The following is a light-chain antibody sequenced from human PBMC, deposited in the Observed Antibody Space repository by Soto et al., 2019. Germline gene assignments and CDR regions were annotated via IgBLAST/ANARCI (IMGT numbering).Light chain of an antibody. CDR3: QTWGTGIPVV. J-gene: IGLJ2*01. CDR2: LNSDGSH. V-gene: IGLV4-69*01. Sequence: QLVLTQSPSASASLGASVNLTCTLSSGHSSYAIAWHQQQPEKGPRYLMKLNSDGSHSKGDGIPDRFSGSSSGAERYLTISSLQSEDEADYYCQTWGTGIPVVFGGGTKVTVL. CDR1: SGHSSYA.